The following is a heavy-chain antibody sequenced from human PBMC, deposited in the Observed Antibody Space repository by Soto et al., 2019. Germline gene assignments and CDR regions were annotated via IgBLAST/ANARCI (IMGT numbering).Heavy chain of an antibody. CDR2: INPSGGST. D-gene: IGHD3-3*01. J-gene: IGHJ6*02. CDR1: GYTFTSYY. Sequence: AASVKVSCKASGYTFTSYYMHWVQQAPGQGLEWMGIINPSGGSTSYAQKFQGRVTMTRDTSTSTVCMELSSLRSEDTAVYYCARDRPTIFGGVIRNYYDYYYGMDVWGQGTTVTVS. V-gene: IGHV1-46*01. CDR3: ARDRPTIFGGVIRNYYDYYYGMDV.